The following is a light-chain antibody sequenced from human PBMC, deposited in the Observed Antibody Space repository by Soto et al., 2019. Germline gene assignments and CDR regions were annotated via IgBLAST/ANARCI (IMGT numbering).Light chain of an antibody. CDR3: AAWEDSLNGPV. CDR2: YDD. J-gene: IGLJ2*01. CDR1: RSNIGNNA. Sequence: QSVLTQPPSVSEAPGQRVTISCSGSRSNIGNNAVNWYQHLPGKAPKLLIYYDDLVPSGVSDRFSGSKSGTSASLAISGLQSEDEADYYCAAWEDSLNGPVFGGGTQLTVL. V-gene: IGLV1-36*01.